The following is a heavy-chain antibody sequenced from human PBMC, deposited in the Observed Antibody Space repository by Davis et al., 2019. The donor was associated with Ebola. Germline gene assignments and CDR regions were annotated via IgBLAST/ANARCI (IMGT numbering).Heavy chain of an antibody. CDR2: IYSSGSS. D-gene: IGHD4-17*01. CDR1: GDSINSDY. J-gene: IGHJ4*02. CDR3: ARDSPYGAAWFDY. Sequence: MPSETLSLTCTVSGDSINSDYWSWIRQPPGMGLEWIGYIYSSGSSTYNPSFRGRVTISRDLSKNQFSLKLSSVTAADTAVYYCARDSPYGAAWFDYWGQGTLVTVSS. V-gene: IGHV4-59*01.